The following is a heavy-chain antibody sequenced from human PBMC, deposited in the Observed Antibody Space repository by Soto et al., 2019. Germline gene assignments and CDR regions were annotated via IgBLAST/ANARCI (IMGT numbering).Heavy chain of an antibody. CDR1: GFTFDDYA. V-gene: IGHV3-9*01. CDR2: ISWNSGSI. J-gene: IGHJ6*02. CDR3: AKDMKYSSSSRGYYYYYYGMDV. Sequence: GGSLRLSCAASGFTFDDYAMHWVRQAPGKGLEWVSGISWNSGSIGYADSVKGRFTISRDNAKNSLYLQMNSLRAEDTALYYCAKDMKYSSSSRGYYYYYYGMDVWGQGTTVTVSS. D-gene: IGHD6-6*01.